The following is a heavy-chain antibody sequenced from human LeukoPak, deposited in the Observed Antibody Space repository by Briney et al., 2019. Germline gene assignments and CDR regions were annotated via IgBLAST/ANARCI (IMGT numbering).Heavy chain of an antibody. D-gene: IGHD5-18*01. CDR1: GYTFTGYY. V-gene: IGHV1-2*02. CDR3: ARVGYSYGYYYYYMDV. Sequence: GASVKVSCKASGYTFTGYYMHWVRQAPGHGLEWMGWINPNSGGTNYAQKFQGRVTMTRDTSISTAYMELSRLRSDDTAVYYCARVGYSYGYYYYYMDVWGKGTTVTVSS. J-gene: IGHJ6*03. CDR2: INPNSGGT.